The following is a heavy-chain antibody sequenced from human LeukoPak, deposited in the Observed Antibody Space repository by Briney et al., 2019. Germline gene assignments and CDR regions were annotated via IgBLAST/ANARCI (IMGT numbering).Heavy chain of an antibody. CDR1: GFTFSSYG. CDR3: AKDSFTYYYGSSGWYYFDY. Sequence: GGSLRLSCAASGFTFSSYGMHWVRQAPGKGREWVAFIRYDGSNKYYADSVKGRFTISRDNSKNTLYLQMNSLRAEDTAVYYCAKDSFTYYYGSSGWYYFDYWGQGTLVTVSS. V-gene: IGHV3-30*02. D-gene: IGHD3-22*01. J-gene: IGHJ4*02. CDR2: IRYDGSNK.